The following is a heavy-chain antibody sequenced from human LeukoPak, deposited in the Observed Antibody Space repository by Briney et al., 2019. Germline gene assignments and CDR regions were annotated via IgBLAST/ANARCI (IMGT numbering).Heavy chain of an antibody. V-gene: IGHV5-51*01. D-gene: IGHD6-6*01. CDR1: GYSSTSYW. J-gene: IGHJ6*04. Sequence: GESLKISCKGSGYSSTSYWIGWVRQTPGKGLEWMGIIYPGDSDTRYSPSFQGQVTISADKSISTAYLQWSSLKASDTAMYYCARPSSSGIAARPMDVWAKGPRSPSPQ. CDR3: ARPSSSGIAARPMDV. CDR2: IYPGDSDT.